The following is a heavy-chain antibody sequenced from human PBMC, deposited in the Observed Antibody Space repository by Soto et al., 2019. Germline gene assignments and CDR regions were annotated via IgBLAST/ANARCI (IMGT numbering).Heavy chain of an antibody. V-gene: IGHV4-4*02. CDR3: AGDTGTY. Sequence: QVQLQESGPGLVKPSGTLSLTCAVSSGSISSSNWWTWVRQPPGKGLEWIGEISPSGSTHYNPSLKSRVTLSVDKSVNEFFLNLISMTSADTAVYYCAGDTGTYWGQGALVTVSS. J-gene: IGHJ4*02. CDR1: SGSISSSNW. CDR2: ISPSGST. D-gene: IGHD4-17*01.